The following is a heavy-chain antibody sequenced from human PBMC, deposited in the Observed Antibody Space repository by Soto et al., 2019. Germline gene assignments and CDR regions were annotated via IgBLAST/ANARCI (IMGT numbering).Heavy chain of an antibody. CDR3: ASHSRDGYNWGFDY. J-gene: IGHJ4*02. CDR2: ISYDGSNK. Sequence: GGSLRLSCAASGFTFSSYAMHWVRQAPGKGLEWVAVISYDGSNKYYADSVKGRFTISRDNSKNTLYLQVNSLRAEDTAVYYCASHSRDGYNWGFDYWGQGTLVTVSS. V-gene: IGHV3-30-3*01. CDR1: GFTFSSYA. D-gene: IGHD5-12*01.